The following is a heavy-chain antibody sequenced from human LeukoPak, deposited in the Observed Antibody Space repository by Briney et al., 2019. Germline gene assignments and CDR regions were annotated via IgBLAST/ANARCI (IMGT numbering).Heavy chain of an antibody. Sequence: GGSLRLSCAASGFTFSSYGMHWVRQAPGKGLEWVGRVRAKTEGGTTDYAAPVKGRFTISRDDSTNTLYLQMNSLKTEDTAVYYCASHSSYWLLGYWGQGTLVTVSS. J-gene: IGHJ4*02. CDR3: ASHSSYWLLGY. CDR1: GFTFSSYG. CDR2: VRAKTEGGTT. D-gene: IGHD6-19*01. V-gene: IGHV3-15*01.